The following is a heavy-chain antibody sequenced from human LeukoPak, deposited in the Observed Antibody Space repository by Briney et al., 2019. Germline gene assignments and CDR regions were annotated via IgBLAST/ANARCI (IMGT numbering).Heavy chain of an antibody. CDR2: INTNSGGT. Sequence: RASVKVFCKASGYTFTGYYMHWVRQAPGQGLEWMGRINTNSGGTNYAQEFPGRVTITMDTSVSTAYLELSRLRSDDTAVYYCAVLDSSGYYYPGFDHWGQGTLATVSS. V-gene: IGHV1-2*06. CDR1: GYTFTGYY. CDR3: AVLDSSGYYYPGFDH. J-gene: IGHJ4*02. D-gene: IGHD3-22*01.